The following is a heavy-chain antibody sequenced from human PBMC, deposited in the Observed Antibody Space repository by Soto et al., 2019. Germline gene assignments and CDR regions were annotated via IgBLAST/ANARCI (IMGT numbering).Heavy chain of an antibody. CDR3: ARGVWSGYWGTVGYYMEV. Sequence: SETLSLTCTVSGGSISSGGYYWSWIRQHPGKGLEWIGYIYYSGSTYYNPSLKSRVTISVDTSKNQFSLKLSSVTAADTAVYYCARGVWSGYWGTVGYYMEVWGKGTTVTVSS. CDR2: IYYSGST. CDR1: GGSISSGGYY. V-gene: IGHV4-31*03. J-gene: IGHJ6*03. D-gene: IGHD3-3*01.